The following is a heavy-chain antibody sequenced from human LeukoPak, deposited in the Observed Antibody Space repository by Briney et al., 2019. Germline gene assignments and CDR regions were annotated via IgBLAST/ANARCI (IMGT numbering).Heavy chain of an antibody. J-gene: IGHJ2*01. CDR2: ITAYNGNT. D-gene: IGHD6-6*01. Sequence: ASVKVSCKASGYTFSNYGLSWVRQAPGQVLEWMGWITAYNGNTKYAPNLQDRVTMTTDTSTSTAYLELRSLRSDDTAIYYCARDLYVAAPFVYFDLWGRGTLVTVSS. V-gene: IGHV1-18*01. CDR3: ARDLYVAAPFVYFDL. CDR1: GYTFSNYG.